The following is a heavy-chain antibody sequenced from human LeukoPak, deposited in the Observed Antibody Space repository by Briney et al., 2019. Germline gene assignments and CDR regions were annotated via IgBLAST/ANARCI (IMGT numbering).Heavy chain of an antibody. CDR3: ARGRVSMIVVFDY. CDR2: MFYRGST. D-gene: IGHD3-22*01. J-gene: IGHJ4*02. V-gene: IGHV4-61*01. CDR1: GASVSSGSYS. Sequence: SETLSLTCTVSGASVSSGSYSWNWIRQPPGKGLEWIGYMFYRGSTNYNPSLKSRVTISVDSSKNQFSLKLSSVTAADTAVYYCARGRVSMIVVFDYWGQGTLVTVSS.